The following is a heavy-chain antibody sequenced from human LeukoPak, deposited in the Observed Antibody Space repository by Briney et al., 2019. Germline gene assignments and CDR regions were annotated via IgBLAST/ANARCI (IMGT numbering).Heavy chain of an antibody. V-gene: IGHV3-23*01. CDR3: ANSPPITLIVVVSSYFDY. Sequence: GGSLRLSCAASGFTFSSYAMSWVRQAPGKGLEWVSAISGSGGSTYYAASVKGRFTISRDNSKNTLYLQMNSLRAEDTAVYYCANSPPITLIVVVSSYFDYWGQGTLVTVSS. CDR1: GFTFSSYA. D-gene: IGHD3-22*01. CDR2: ISGSGGST. J-gene: IGHJ4*02.